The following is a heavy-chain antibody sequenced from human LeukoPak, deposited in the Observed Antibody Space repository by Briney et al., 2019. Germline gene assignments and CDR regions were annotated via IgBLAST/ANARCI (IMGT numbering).Heavy chain of an antibody. J-gene: IGHJ6*04. CDR3: TTGSLMVRGAICGMDV. CDR1: GFTFSNAW. CDR2: IKSKTDGGTT. V-gene: IGHV3-15*01. D-gene: IGHD3-10*01. Sequence: GGSLRLSCAASGFTFSNAWMSWVRQAPGKGLEWVGRIKSKTDGGTTDYAAPAKGRFTISRDDSKNTLYLQMNSLKTEDTAVYYCTTGSLMVRGAICGMDVWGKGTTVTVSS.